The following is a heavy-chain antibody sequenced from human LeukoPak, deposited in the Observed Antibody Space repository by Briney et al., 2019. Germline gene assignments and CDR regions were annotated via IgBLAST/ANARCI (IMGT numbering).Heavy chain of an antibody. CDR1: AYSFTDYW. D-gene: IGHD5-24*01. J-gene: IGHJ4*02. CDR2: IWPGDSRT. V-gene: IGHV5-51*01. Sequence: GESLKISCWGSAYSFTDYWVAWVRHMPGKGLEWMGFIWPGDSRTIYSPSFQGQVTISADKSFSTAYLQWSSLKASDSAMYYCARQESEMATPANRYFDHWGQGTLVTVSS. CDR3: ARQESEMATPANRYFDH.